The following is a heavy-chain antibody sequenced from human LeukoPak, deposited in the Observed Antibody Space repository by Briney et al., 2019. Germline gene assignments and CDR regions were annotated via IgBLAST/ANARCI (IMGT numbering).Heavy chain of an antibody. D-gene: IGHD3-22*01. J-gene: IGHJ6*02. CDR1: GGSISSYY. V-gene: IGHV4-4*07. CDR3: ARDLVISHRYGMDV. Sequence: KTSETLSLTCTVSGGSISSYYWSWIRQPAGKGLEWIGRIYTSGSTNYNPSLKSRVTMSVDTSKNQFSLKLSSVTAADTAVYYCARDLVISHRYGMDVWGQGTTVTVSS. CDR2: IYTSGST.